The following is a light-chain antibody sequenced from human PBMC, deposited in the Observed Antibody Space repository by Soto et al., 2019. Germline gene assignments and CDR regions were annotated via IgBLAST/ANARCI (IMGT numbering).Light chain of an antibody. CDR2: GAS. J-gene: IGKJ2*01. V-gene: IGKV3-20*01. Sequence: EIVLTQSPGTLSLSPGERATLSCRASQSVSSRYLAWYQQKPGQAPRLLMYGASSRATGIPDRFSGSGSGKDFTLTISRLEAEDFAVYYCPQYGSSPPYTFGQGTKLEIK. CDR3: PQYGSSPPYT. CDR1: QSVSSRY.